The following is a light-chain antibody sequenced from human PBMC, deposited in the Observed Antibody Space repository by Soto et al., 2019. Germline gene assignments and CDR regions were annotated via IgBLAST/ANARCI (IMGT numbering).Light chain of an antibody. CDR1: QDINNY. Sequence: DLQMTQSPSSLSASVGDRVTITCRASQDINNYLNWYQQKPAKAPKLLIYDASTLETGVPSRFSGSGSGTHFTFTINSLQPEDIAPYYWQQYYDRPPYTFGQGTKLDIK. CDR3: QQYYDRPPYT. V-gene: IGKV1-33*01. J-gene: IGKJ2*01. CDR2: DAS.